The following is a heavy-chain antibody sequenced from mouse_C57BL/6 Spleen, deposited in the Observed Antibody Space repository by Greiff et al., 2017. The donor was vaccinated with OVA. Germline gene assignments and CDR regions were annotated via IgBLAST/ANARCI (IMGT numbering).Heavy chain of an antibody. J-gene: IGHJ3*01. Sequence: EVQLVESGGGLVKPEGSLKLSCAASGFTFSDYGMHWVRQAPEKGLEWVAYISSGSSTIYYADTVKGRFTISRDNAKNTLFLQMTSLRSEDTAMYYCARGGPRAWFAYWGQGTLVTVSA. CDR2: ISSGSSTI. D-gene: IGHD3-3*01. CDR1: GFTFSDYG. V-gene: IGHV5-17*01. CDR3: ARGGPRAWFAY.